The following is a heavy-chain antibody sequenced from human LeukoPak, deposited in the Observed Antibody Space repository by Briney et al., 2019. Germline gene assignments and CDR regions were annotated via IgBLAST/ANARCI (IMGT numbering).Heavy chain of an antibody. D-gene: IGHD3-10*01. Sequence: ASVKVSCKASGYTFTGYYMHWVRHAPGQGLEWMGWINPNCGGTNYAQKSQGRVTMTRDTSISTAYMELSRLRSDDTAVYYCARDRLFLSYYTTSSDAFDIWGQGTMVTVSS. J-gene: IGHJ3*02. CDR3: ARDRLFLSYYTTSSDAFDI. CDR1: GYTFTGYY. V-gene: IGHV1-2*02. CDR2: INPNCGGT.